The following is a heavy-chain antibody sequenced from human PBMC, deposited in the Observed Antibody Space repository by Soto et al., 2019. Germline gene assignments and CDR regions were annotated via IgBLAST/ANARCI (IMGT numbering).Heavy chain of an antibody. CDR2: IYYSGST. CDR1: GGSISSYY. Sequence: SETLSLTCTVSGGSISSYYWSWIRQPPGKGLEWIGNIYYSGSTSYNPSLKSRVTISVDTSKNQFSLKLSSVTSADTATYYCAHRVSYSLYVYWGQGTLVTVSS. J-gene: IGHJ4*02. V-gene: IGHV4-59*01. D-gene: IGHD2-21*01. CDR3: AHRVSYSLYVY.